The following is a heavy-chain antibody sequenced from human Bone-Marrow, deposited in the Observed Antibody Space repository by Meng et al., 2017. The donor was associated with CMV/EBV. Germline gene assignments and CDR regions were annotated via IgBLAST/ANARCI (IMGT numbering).Heavy chain of an antibody. J-gene: IGHJ5*02. V-gene: IGHV3-21*01. CDR1: GFTFSSYE. D-gene: IGHD4-11*01. Sequence: GESLKISCAASGFTFSSYEMNWVRQAPGKGLECVSSIDTRSTSIEYEDSVKGRFTISRDNARNSLYLEMNRLRVEDTAVYYCATAGGYSNNIFGVAPWGQGTLVTVYS. CDR2: IDTRSTSI. CDR3: ATAGGYSNNIFGVAP.